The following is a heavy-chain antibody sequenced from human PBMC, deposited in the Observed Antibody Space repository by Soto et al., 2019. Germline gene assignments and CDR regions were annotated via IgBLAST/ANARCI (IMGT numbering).Heavy chain of an antibody. CDR2: IWYDGSNK. Sequence: GGSLRLSCAASGFTFSSNGMHWVRQAPGKGLEWVAVIWYDGSNKYYADSVKGRFTISRDNSKNTLYLQMNSLRAEDTAVYYCARDDVVVVRSRLDVWGKGTTVTVSS. D-gene: IGHD2-15*01. J-gene: IGHJ6*04. CDR3: ARDDVVVVRSRLDV. CDR1: GFTFSSNG. V-gene: IGHV3-33*01.